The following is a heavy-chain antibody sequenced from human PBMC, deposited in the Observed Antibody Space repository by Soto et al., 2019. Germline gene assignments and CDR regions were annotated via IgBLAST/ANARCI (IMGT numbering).Heavy chain of an antibody. Sequence: GGSLRLSCTASGFTFGDYAMSWFRQAPGKGLEWVGFIRSKAYGGTTEYAASVKGRFTISRDNAKNSLYLQMNSLRAEDTAVYYCAREFDYDILTGPDYWGQGTLVTVSS. V-gene: IGHV3-49*03. CDR3: AREFDYDILTGPDY. J-gene: IGHJ4*02. D-gene: IGHD3-9*01. CDR1: GFTFGDYA. CDR2: IRSKAYGGTT.